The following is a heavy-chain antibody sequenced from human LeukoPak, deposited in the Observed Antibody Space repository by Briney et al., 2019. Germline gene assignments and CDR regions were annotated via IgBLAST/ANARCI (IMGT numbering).Heavy chain of an antibody. CDR2: IYHSGST. Sequence: SETLSLTCTVSGGSVSSGSYYWSWIRQPPGKGLEWIGYIYHSGSTNYNPSLKSRVTISVDTSKNQFSLKLSSVTAADTAVYYCARDILTGSTTDYWGQGTLVTVSS. J-gene: IGHJ4*02. V-gene: IGHV4-61*01. D-gene: IGHD3-9*01. CDR1: GGSVSSGSYY. CDR3: ARDILTGSTTDY.